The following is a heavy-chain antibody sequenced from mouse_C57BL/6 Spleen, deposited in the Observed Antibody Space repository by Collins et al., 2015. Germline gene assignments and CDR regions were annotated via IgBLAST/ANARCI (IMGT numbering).Heavy chain of an antibody. Sequence: EVQLQQSGAELVRPGASVKLSCTASGFNIKDDYMHWVKQRPEQGLEWIGWIDPENGDTEYASKFQGKATITADTSSNTAYLQLSSLTSEDTAVYYCITPSYYYGSSTGFAYWGQGTLVTVSA. CDR3: ITPSYYYGSSTGFAY. J-gene: IGHJ3*01. D-gene: IGHD1-1*01. CDR2: IDPENGDT. CDR1: GFNIKDDY. V-gene: IGHV14-4*01.